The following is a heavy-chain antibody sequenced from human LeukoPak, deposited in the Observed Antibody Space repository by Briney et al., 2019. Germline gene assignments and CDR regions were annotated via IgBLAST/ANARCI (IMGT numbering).Heavy chain of an antibody. CDR2: IYHSGST. CDR1: GYSISSGYY. CDR3: ATTTIRLGY. Sequence: SETLSLTCTVSGYSISSGYYWGWIRQPPGKGLEWIGSIYHSGSTYYNPSLKSRVTISVDTSKNQFSLRLSSVTAADTAVYYCATTTIRLGYWGQGTLVTVSS. D-gene: IGHD1-26*01. V-gene: IGHV4-38-2*02. J-gene: IGHJ4*02.